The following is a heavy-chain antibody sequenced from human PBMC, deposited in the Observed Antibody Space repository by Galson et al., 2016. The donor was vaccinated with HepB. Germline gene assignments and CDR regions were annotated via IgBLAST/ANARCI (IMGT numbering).Heavy chain of an antibody. CDR2: IIPIFGTP. Sequence: SVKVSCKASGGTFSNFVFSWVRQAPGQGLEWMGGIIPIFGTPIYAQSFQGRVSITADESTATITMDMSSLRSEDTAIYYCTRAKGSGWFGGVDYWGQGTLVTVSS. V-gene: IGHV1-69*13. CDR3: TRAKGSGWFGGVDY. J-gene: IGHJ4*02. D-gene: IGHD6-19*01. CDR1: GGTFSNFV.